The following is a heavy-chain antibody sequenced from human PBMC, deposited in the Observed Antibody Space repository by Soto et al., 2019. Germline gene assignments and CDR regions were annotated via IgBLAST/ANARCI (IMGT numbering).Heavy chain of an antibody. CDR2: IYHSGST. CDR1: GGSISTTHW. D-gene: IGHD3-22*01. Sequence: QVQLQESGPGLVKPSGTLSLTCAVSGGSISTTHWWTWVRQPPGKGLEWIGEIYHSGSTNYNPSLESRVTISVDNSKNQFSLKLSSVTAADTAVYYCARKSYYDPCHFVPWGQGTLVTVSS. J-gene: IGHJ5*02. CDR3: ARKSYYDPCHFVP. V-gene: IGHV4-4*02.